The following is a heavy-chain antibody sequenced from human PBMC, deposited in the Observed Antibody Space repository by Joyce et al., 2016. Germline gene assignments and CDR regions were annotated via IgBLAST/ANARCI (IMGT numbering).Heavy chain of an antibody. CDR1: GGSISSRSYF. CDR2: IYYSGST. Sequence: QLQLQESGPGLVNPSETLSLTCSVSGGSISSRSYFWGWIRQPPGKGLEWIGSIYYSGSTYYTPSLKSRVTISVDTSKNQFSLKLSSVTAADTAVYYCASLTYYYDTSGYYYTWGQGTLVTVSS. CDR3: ASLTYYYDTSGYYYT. J-gene: IGHJ4*02. D-gene: IGHD3-22*01. V-gene: IGHV4-39*01.